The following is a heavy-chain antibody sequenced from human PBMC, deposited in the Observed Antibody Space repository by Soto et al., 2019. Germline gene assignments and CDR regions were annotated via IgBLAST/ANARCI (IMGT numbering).Heavy chain of an antibody. Sequence: QITLKESGPTLVKHTQTLTLTCSCSGFSISADAVGVGWFRQPPGKAPEWLAIVYWDDDKRYSPSLKSRLTITXDXXRNHVVLTMTNVDPVDTATYFCARSRRRPSCRGGNCYHFDSWGQGTLVTVSS. J-gene: IGHJ4*02. CDR2: VYWDDDK. V-gene: IGHV2-5*02. CDR3: ARSRRRPSCRGGNCYHFDS. CDR1: GFSISADAVG. D-gene: IGHD2-15*01.